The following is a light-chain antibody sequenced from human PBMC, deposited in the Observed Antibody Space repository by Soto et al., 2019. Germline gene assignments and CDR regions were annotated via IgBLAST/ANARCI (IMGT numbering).Light chain of an antibody. CDR2: GNS. V-gene: IGLV1-40*01. CDR3: QSYDSSLRGWV. CDR1: SSNIGAGYD. Sequence: QSVLTQPPSVSGAPGQSVTISCTGSSSNIGAGYDVHWYQQLPGTAPKLLIYGNSNRPSGVPDRFSGSKSGTSASLAITGRQAEDEADYYCQSYDSSLRGWVFGGGTKVTVL. J-gene: IGLJ3*02.